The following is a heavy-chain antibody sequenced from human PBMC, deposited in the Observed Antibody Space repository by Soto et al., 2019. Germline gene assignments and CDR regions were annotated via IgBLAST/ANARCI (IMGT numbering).Heavy chain of an antibody. J-gene: IGHJ4*02. V-gene: IGHV3-23*01. CDR3: ARGNGSGPRCFFGGSY. Sequence: SLRLSCAASGFTFSSYAMSWVRQAPGKGLEWVSAISGSGGSTYYADSVKGRFTISRDNSKNTLYLQMNSLRAEDTAVYYCARGNGSGPRCFFGGSYWGQGTLVTVSS. D-gene: IGHD2-2*01. CDR2: ISGSGGST. CDR1: GFTFSSYA.